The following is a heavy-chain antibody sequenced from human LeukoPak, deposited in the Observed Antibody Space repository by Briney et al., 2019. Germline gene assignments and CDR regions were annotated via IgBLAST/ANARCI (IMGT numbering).Heavy chain of an antibody. CDR3: ARTPLHPTISHFDC. CDR1: GSTVSSNY. D-gene: IGHD1-14*01. J-gene: IGHJ4*02. V-gene: IGHV3-53*04. Sequence: GGSLRLSCVASGSTVSSNYMTWVRQAPGKGLEWVSVIYNDGRTYYADSVKGRFTMSRHNSQNTLFLQMNSLRPEDTALYYCARTPLHPTISHFDCWGQGTLVTVSS. CDR2: IYNDGRT.